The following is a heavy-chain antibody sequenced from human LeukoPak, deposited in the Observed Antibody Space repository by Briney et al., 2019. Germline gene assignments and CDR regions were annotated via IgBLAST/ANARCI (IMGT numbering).Heavy chain of an antibody. V-gene: IGHV1-18*01. CDR3: ATHLSLIVGAWRPDAFDI. CDR2: ISAYNGNA. D-gene: IGHD1-26*01. Sequence: GASVKVSCKASGYTFTSYGISWVRQAPGQGLEWMGWISAYNGNANYAQKLQGRVTMTTDTSTSTAYMELRSLRSDDTAVYYCATHLSLIVGAWRPDAFDIWGQGTMVTVSS. CDR1: GYTFTSYG. J-gene: IGHJ3*02.